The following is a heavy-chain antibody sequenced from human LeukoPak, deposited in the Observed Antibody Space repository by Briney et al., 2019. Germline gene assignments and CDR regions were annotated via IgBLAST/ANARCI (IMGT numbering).Heavy chain of an antibody. V-gene: IGHV3-9*01. CDR3: AKGPYSSGWSDWFDP. J-gene: IGHJ5*02. D-gene: IGHD6-19*01. Sequence: GGSLRLSCAASGFTFDDYAMHWVRQAPGKGLEWVSGISWNSGSIGYADSVKGRFTISRDNAKNSLYLQMNSLRAEGTALYYCAKGPYSSGWSDWFDPWGQGTLVTVSS. CDR1: GFTFDDYA. CDR2: ISWNSGSI.